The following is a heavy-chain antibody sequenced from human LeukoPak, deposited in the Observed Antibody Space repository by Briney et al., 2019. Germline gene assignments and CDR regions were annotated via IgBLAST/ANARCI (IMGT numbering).Heavy chain of an antibody. CDR1: GGSISSSGYY. CDR2: SYYSGST. D-gene: IGHD3-3*01. J-gene: IGHJ4*02. CDR3: ARRSAGDFWSGYHGVH. V-gene: IGHV4-39*01. Sequence: PSETLSLTCTVSGGSISSSGYYWGWIRQPPGKGLEWIGHSYYSGSTHYNPSLKSRVTISVDMSKNQFSLKLSSVTAADTAVYYCARRSAGDFWSGYHGVHSGQGTLVTVSS.